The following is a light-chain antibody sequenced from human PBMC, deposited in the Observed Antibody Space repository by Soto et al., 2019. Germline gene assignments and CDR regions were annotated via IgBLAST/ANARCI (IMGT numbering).Light chain of an antibody. J-gene: IGKJ1*01. CDR3: MQTLQTPRT. Sequence: DIVMTQSPLSLPVTPGEPASISCRSSQSLLHSNGYNYLDWYLQKPGQSPQLLIYFGSNRASGVPDRFSGSGSGTDFTLKINRVEAEDVAVYYCMQTLQTPRTFGQGTKVEIK. CDR2: FGS. CDR1: QSLLHSNGYNY. V-gene: IGKV2-28*01.